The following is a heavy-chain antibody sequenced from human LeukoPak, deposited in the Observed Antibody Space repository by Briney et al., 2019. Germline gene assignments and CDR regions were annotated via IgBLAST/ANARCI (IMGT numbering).Heavy chain of an antibody. J-gene: IGHJ3*02. CDR3: AREVLRDGYNHDAFDI. D-gene: IGHD5-24*01. Sequence: GESLKISCKGSGYSFTSYWIGWVRQMPGKGLEWMGIIYPGDSETRYSPSFQGQVTISADKSISTAYLQWSSLKASDTAMYYCAREVLRDGYNHDAFDIWGQGTMVTVSS. CDR1: GYSFTSYW. V-gene: IGHV5-51*01. CDR2: IYPGDSET.